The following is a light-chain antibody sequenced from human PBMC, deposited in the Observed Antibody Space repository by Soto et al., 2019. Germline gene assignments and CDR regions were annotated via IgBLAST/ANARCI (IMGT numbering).Light chain of an antibody. CDR3: QHYNSYSEA. CDR1: QTISSW. J-gene: IGKJ1*01. Sequence: DIQMTHSPSTLSASVGDRVTITCRASQTISSWLAWYQQKPGKAPKLLIYKASTLESGVPSRFSGSGSGTEFTLTISSLQPDDFATYYCQHYNSYSEAFGQGTKVDIK. CDR2: KAS. V-gene: IGKV1-5*03.